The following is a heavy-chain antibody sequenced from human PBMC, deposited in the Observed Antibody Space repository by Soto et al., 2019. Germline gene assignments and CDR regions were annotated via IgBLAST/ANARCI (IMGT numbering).Heavy chain of an antibody. D-gene: IGHD4-17*01. Sequence: VQLLESGGGLVQPGGSLRLACTASGFTFNHYAMSWVRQAPGKGLEWVSAVSGRGGSTKYADSVKGRFIISRDNSNSTLYLQMDSLRGEDTAVYYCAKDSTVTTSLYFYYYGFDVWGQGTTVTGSS. CDR2: VSGRGGST. V-gene: IGHV3-23*01. CDR3: AKDSTVTTSLYFYYYGFDV. CDR1: GFTFNHYA. J-gene: IGHJ6*02.